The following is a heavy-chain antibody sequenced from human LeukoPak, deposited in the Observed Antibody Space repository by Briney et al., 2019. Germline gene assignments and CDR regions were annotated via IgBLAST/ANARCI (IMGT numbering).Heavy chain of an antibody. CDR2: IYYSGST. V-gene: IGHV4-39*01. J-gene: IGHJ4*02. D-gene: IGHD2-15*01. CDR1: GGSISSSSYY. Sequence: SETLSPTCTVSGGSISSSSYYWGWIRQPPGKGLEWIGSIYYSGSTYYNPSLKSRVTISVDTSKNQFSLKLSSVTAADTAVYYCARRGSLLGFDYWGQGTLVTVSS. CDR3: ARRGSLLGFDY.